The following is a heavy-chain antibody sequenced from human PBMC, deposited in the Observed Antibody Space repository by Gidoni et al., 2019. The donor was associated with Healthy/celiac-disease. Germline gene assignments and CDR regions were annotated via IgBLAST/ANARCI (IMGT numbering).Heavy chain of an antibody. CDR3: ARAGLGTAPGDYYYGMDV. CDR2: IWYDGSNK. CDR1: GFTFSSSG. D-gene: IGHD2-21*02. Sequence: QVQLVESGGGVVQPGRSLRLSCAASGFTFSSSGMHWVRQAPGKGLEWVAVIWYDGSNKYYAASVKGRFTISRDNSKNTLYLQMNSLRAEDTAVYYCARAGLGTAPGDYYYGMDVWGQGTTVTVSS. V-gene: IGHV3-33*01. J-gene: IGHJ6*02.